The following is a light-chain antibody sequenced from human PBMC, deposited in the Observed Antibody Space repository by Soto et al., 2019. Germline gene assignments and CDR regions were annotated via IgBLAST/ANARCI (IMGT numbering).Light chain of an antibody. Sequence: DIQMTQSPSTLSSSVGDRVTISCRASQSINSWLAWYQQKPGKAPRLLIYEASNLKSGVPSRFSGSGSATKFTPTISSLQPDEVGTYYCDEYRSLWGLTFGGGTKVEIK. CDR1: QSINSW. CDR3: DEYRSLWGLT. J-gene: IGKJ4*02. CDR2: EAS. V-gene: IGKV1-5*03.